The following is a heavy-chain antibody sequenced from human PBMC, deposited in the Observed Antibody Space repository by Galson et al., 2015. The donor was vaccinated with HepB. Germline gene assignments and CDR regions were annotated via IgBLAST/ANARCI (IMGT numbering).Heavy chain of an antibody. CDR2: INAGNGNT. J-gene: IGHJ5*02. V-gene: IGHV1-3*01. D-gene: IGHD2-15*01. CDR3: ARDGQYCTSGSCYSYNWFDP. Sequence: SVKVSCKASGYTFSNYAMHWVRQAPGQRLEWMGWINAGNGNTKYSQKFQGRVTMTRDTSASTAYMELSSLRSEDTAIYYCARDGQYCTSGSCYSYNWFDPWGQGTLVTVSS. CDR1: GYTFSNYA.